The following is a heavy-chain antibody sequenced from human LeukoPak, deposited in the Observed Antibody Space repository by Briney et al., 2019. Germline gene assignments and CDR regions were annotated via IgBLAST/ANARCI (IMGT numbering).Heavy chain of an antibody. CDR3: ARDSSSWYDAFDM. J-gene: IGHJ3*02. CDR2: ISSSGSTT. V-gene: IGHV3-48*03. CDR1: GFTFSSYE. D-gene: IGHD6-13*01. Sequence: GGSLRLSCAASGFTFSSYEMNWVRQALGKGLEWVSYISSSGSTTYYADSVKGRFTISRDNAKNSLYLQMNSLRAEDTAVYYCARDSSSWYDAFDMWGQGTMVTVSS.